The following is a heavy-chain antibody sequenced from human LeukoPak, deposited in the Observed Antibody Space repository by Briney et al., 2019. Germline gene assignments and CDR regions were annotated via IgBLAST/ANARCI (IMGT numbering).Heavy chain of an antibody. V-gene: IGHV3-23*01. CDR2: MVGSGDT. CDR3: AKDLHYNDGRWEFDP. D-gene: IGHD5-24*01. CDR1: GITFSTYA. Sequence: GSLRLFCAASGITFSTYAMTWVRQAPGKGVEWVSGMVGSGDTYYTDSVKGRFTISRDSSKNTVYLQMNSLRVEDTAIYYCAKDLHYNDGRWEFDPWGQGTLVTVSS. J-gene: IGHJ5*02.